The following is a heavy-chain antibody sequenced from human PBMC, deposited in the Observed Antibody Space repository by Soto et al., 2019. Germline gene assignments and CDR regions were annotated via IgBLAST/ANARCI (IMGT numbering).Heavy chain of an antibody. V-gene: IGHV3-30-3*01. CDR2: ISHDGINK. CDR3: GRCTSTSCHLGSDY. CDR1: GFTFSSYA. Sequence: XGSLRLSCAASGFTFSSYAMNWVRQAPGKGLGWVALISHDGINKYYADSVRGRFTISRDSSTNTLYLQMNSLRAADTAVYYCGRCTSTSCHLGSDYWGQGTLVTVSS. J-gene: IGHJ4*02. D-gene: IGHD2-2*01.